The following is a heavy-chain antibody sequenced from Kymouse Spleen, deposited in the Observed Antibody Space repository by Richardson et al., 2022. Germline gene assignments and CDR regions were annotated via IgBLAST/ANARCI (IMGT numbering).Heavy chain of an antibody. D-gene: IGHD6-6*01. CDR3: ARVAARPALYYYYYGMDV. V-gene: IGHV3-21*03. Sequence: EVQLVESGGGLVKPGGSLRLSCAASGFTFSSYSMNWVRQAPGKGLEWVSSISSSSSYIYYADSVKGRFTISRDNAKNSLYLQMNSLRAEDTAVYYCARVAARPALYYYYYGMDVWGQGTTVTVSS. J-gene: IGHJ6*02. CDR1: GFTFSSYS. CDR2: ISSSSSYI.